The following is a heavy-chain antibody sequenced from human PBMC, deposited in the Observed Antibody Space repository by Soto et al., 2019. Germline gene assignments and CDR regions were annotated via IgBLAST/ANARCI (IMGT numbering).Heavy chain of an antibody. D-gene: IGHD4-17*01. Sequence: GASVKVSCKASGYTFTGYYMHWVRQAPGQGLEWMGWINPNSGGTNYAQKFQGWVTMTRDTSISTAYMELSRLRSDDTAVYYCARDASTVTTLNEKPNWFDPWGQGTLVTVSS. V-gene: IGHV1-2*04. CDR1: GYTFTGYY. J-gene: IGHJ5*02. CDR3: ARDASTVTTLNEKPNWFDP. CDR2: INPNSGGT.